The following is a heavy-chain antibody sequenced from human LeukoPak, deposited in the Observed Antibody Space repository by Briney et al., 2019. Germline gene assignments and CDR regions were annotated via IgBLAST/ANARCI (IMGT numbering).Heavy chain of an antibody. Sequence: ASVKVSCKASGYTFTSYYMHWVRQAPGQGLEWMGWMNPNSGNTGYAQKFQGRVTMTRNTSISTAYMELSSLRSEDTAVYYCARGNPDSTYYDILTGYYTAEYFQHWGQGTLVTVSS. D-gene: IGHD3-9*01. J-gene: IGHJ1*01. CDR1: GYTFTSYY. V-gene: IGHV1-8*02. CDR2: MNPNSGNT. CDR3: ARGNPDSTYYDILTGYYTAEYFQH.